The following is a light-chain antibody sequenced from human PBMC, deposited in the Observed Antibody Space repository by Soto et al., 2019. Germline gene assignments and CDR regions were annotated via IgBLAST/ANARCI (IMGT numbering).Light chain of an antibody. V-gene: IGLV2-14*01. J-gene: IGLJ1*01. Sequence: QSALTQPASVSGSPGQSITISCTGTSSDVGGYNYVSWYQQHPGKAPKLMIYDVSNRPSGVSNRFSGSKSGNTASLTISGLQAEDEADSYCSSYTSSSTLYVFGPGTKVTLL. CDR3: SSYTSSSTLYV. CDR1: SSDVGGYNY. CDR2: DVS.